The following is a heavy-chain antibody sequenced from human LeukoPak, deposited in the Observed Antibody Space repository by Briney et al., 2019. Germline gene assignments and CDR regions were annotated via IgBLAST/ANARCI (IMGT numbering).Heavy chain of an antibody. D-gene: IGHD6-13*01. CDR2: INPNSGGT. Sequence: ASVKVSCKASGYTSTGYYMHWVRQAPGQGLEWMGWINPNSGGTNYAQKFQGRVTMTRDTSISTAYMELSRLRSDGTAVYYCARSSAGAAAGTDYFDYWGQGTLVTVSS. CDR3: ARSSAGAAAGTDYFDY. V-gene: IGHV1-2*02. J-gene: IGHJ4*02. CDR1: GYTSTGYY.